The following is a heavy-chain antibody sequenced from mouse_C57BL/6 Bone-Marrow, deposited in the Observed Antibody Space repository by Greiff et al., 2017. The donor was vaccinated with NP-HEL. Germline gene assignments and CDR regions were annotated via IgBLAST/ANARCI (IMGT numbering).Heavy chain of an antibody. V-gene: IGHV1-52*01. CDR2: IDPSDSET. J-gene: IGHJ4*01. D-gene: IGHD3-2*02. Sequence: QVQLQQPGAELVRPGSTVKLSCKASGYTFTSYWMHWVKQRPIQGLEWIGNIDPSDSETHYNQKIKDKATLTVDKSSNTAYIPLSSLTSQDSAVDYSARGQLRLHAIVYWGQGTSVTVSS. CDR3: ARGQLRLHAIVY. CDR1: GYTFTSYW.